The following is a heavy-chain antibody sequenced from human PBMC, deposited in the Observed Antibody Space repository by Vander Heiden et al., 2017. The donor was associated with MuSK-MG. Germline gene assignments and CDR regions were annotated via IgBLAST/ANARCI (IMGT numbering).Heavy chain of an antibody. CDR1: GGSFSGYY. CDR2: INHSGST. Sequence: QVQLQQWGAGLLQPSETLSLTCAVYGGSFSGYYWSWIRQPPGKGLEWIGEINHSGSTNYNPSLMSRVTISVDTSKNQCSLKLSSVTAAETAVYYCAIAHIAAAGTRSTFDYWGQGTVVTISS. V-gene: IGHV4-34*01. D-gene: IGHD6-13*01. J-gene: IGHJ4*02. CDR3: AIAHIAAAGTRSTFDY.